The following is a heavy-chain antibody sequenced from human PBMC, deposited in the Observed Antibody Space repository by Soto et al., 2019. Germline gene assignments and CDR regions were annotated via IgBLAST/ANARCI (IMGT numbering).Heavy chain of an antibody. Sequence: GGSLRLSCAASGFTFSSYWMHWVRQAPGKGLVWVSRINSDGSSTSYADSVKGRFTISRDNAKNTLYLQMNSLRAEDTAVYYCARVDYYGSGSYSPFDYWGQGTLVTVSS. D-gene: IGHD3-10*01. CDR1: GFTFSSYW. CDR3: ARVDYYGSGSYSPFDY. CDR2: INSDGSST. J-gene: IGHJ4*02. V-gene: IGHV3-74*01.